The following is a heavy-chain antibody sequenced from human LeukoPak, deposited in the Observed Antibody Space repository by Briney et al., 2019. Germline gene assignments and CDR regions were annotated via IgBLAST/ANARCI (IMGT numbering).Heavy chain of an antibody. CDR1: GYTFTSYG. D-gene: IGHD5-18*01. V-gene: IGHV1-18*01. Sequence: ASVKVSCKSSGYTFTSYGIIWVRQAPGQGLEWMGWISAYNGNTNYAQKLQGRVTMTTDTSTSTAYMELRSLRSDDTAVYYCARVGYSYGLRYFDYWGQGTLVTVSS. CDR3: ARVGYSYGLRYFDY. CDR2: ISAYNGNT. J-gene: IGHJ4*02.